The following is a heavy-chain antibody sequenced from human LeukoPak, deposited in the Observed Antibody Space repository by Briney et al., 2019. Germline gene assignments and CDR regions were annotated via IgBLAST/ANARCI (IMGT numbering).Heavy chain of an antibody. Sequence: GGSLRLSCAASGFTFSDYYMSWIRQAPGKGLEWVSYISSSGSTIYYADSVKGRFTISRDNAKNSLYLQMNSLRAEDTAVYYCAGRTRITGDFYFDYWGQGTLVTVSS. V-gene: IGHV3-11*01. CDR1: GFTFSDYY. J-gene: IGHJ4*02. CDR2: ISSSGSTI. CDR3: AGRTRITGDFYFDY. D-gene: IGHD7-27*01.